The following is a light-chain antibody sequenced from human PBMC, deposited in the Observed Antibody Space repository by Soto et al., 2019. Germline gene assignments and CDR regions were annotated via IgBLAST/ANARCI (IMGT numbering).Light chain of an antibody. CDR3: ATWDSSLSAEA. CDR2: HDN. J-gene: IGLJ2*01. CDR1: SSNIGNNY. Sequence: QSVLTQPPSVSAAPGQKVSISCSGSSSNIGNNYVSWYQQFPGKAPKLLIYHDNQRPSGISDRISGSKSGTSATLGIPGLQTGDEADYYCATWDSSLSAEAFGGGTKLTVL. V-gene: IGLV1-51*01.